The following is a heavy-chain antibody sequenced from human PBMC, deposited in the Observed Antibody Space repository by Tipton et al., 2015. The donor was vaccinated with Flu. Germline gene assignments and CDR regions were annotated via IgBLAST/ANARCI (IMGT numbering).Heavy chain of an antibody. CDR1: GGSISSGGYY. CDR3: ARHMGLPGTRGFDF. V-gene: IGHV4-39*07. CDR2: IHQSGRT. D-gene: IGHD6-13*01. J-gene: IGHJ4*02. Sequence: TLSLTCTVSGGSISSGGYYWSWVRQPPGKGLEWIGEIHQSGRTHYNPSLESRVTMSIANSDNQFSLRLTSLTAADTAVYYCARHMGLPGTRGFDFWGQGLLVTVSS.